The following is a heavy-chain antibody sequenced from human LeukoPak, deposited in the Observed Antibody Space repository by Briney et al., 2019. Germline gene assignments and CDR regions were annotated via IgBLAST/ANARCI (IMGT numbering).Heavy chain of an antibody. J-gene: IGHJ4*02. D-gene: IGHD1-26*01. Sequence: EPSVKVSCKASVYTFTSYGISWVRQAPGQGLEWMGWISAYNGNTNYAQKLQGRVTMTTDTSTSTAYMELRSLRSDDTAVYYCARETPGSYYYWGQGTLVTVSS. CDR3: ARETPGSYYY. CDR2: ISAYNGNT. V-gene: IGHV1-18*01. CDR1: VYTFTSYG.